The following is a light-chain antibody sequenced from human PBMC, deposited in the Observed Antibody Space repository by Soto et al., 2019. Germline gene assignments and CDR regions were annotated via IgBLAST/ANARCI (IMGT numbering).Light chain of an antibody. J-gene: IGLJ1*01. CDR3: NSYTTSSTYV. CDR2: DVS. Sequence: SALIQPASVSGSPGQSITISCTETNSDIGAYNLVSWYQKYQGKAPKLMIYDVSNRPSGVSNRFSGSKSANSASLTISGLQAEDEADYYCNSYTTSSTYVLGTGTKVTVL. V-gene: IGLV2-14*01. CDR1: NSDIGAYNL.